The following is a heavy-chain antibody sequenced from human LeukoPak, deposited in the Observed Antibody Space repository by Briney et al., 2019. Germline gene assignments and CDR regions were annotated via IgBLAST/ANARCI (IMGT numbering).Heavy chain of an antibody. J-gene: IGHJ5*02. CDR3: ATGGYDILTGYFNWFDP. CDR2: ISSNGGST. D-gene: IGHD3-9*01. Sequence: GGSLRLSCAASGFTFSSYAMHWVRQAPGKGLEYVSAISSNGGSTYYANSVKGRFTISRDNSKNTLYLQMGSLRAEDMAVYYCATGGYDILTGYFNWFDPWGQGTLVTVSS. CDR1: GFTFSSYA. V-gene: IGHV3-64*01.